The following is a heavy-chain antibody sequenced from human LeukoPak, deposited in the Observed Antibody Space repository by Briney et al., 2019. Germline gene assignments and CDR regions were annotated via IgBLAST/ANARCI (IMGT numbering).Heavy chain of an antibody. CDR1: GYTFTGYY. CDR2: INPNSGGT. CDR3: ATDDLNNAFDI. Sequence: ASVTVSCTASGYTFTGYYMHWVRQAPGQGLEWMGRINPNSGGTNYAQKFQGRVTMTRDTSISTAYMELSRLRSDDTAVYYCATDDLNNAFDIWGQGTMVTVSS. J-gene: IGHJ3*02. D-gene: IGHD2-21*02. V-gene: IGHV1-2*06.